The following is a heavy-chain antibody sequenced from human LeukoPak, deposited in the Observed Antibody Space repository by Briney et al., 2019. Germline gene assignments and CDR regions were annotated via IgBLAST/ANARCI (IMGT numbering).Heavy chain of an antibody. CDR1: GGSISSYY. CDR3: ARLYYYDSSGYSSGDY. D-gene: IGHD3-22*01. J-gene: IGHJ4*02. V-gene: IGHV4-59*01. Sequence: SETLSLTCTVSGGSISSYYWCWIRQPPGTGLEWIGYIYYSGSTNYNPSLKSRVTISVDTSKNQFSLKLSSVTAADTAVYYCARLYYYDSSGYSSGDYWGQGTLVTVSS. CDR2: IYYSGST.